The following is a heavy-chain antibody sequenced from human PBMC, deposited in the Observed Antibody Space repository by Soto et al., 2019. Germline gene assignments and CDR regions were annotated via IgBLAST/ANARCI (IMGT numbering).Heavy chain of an antibody. CDR3: ARERGVGGSRGYGMDV. Sequence: QVQLQQWGAGLLKPSETLSLTCAVYGGSFSGYYWSWIRQPPGKGLEWIGEINHSGSTNYNPSLKSRVTISVDTSKNQFSLKLSSVTAADTAVYYCARERGVGGSRGYGMDVWGQGTTVTVSS. D-gene: IGHD2-15*01. J-gene: IGHJ6*02. CDR2: INHSGST. CDR1: GGSFSGYY. V-gene: IGHV4-34*01.